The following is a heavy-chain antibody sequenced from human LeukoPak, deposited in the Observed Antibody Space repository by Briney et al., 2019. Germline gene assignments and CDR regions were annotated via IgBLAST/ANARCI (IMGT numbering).Heavy chain of an antibody. CDR2: ISSSSSYI. D-gene: IGHD4-17*01. CDR1: GFTFSSYS. CDR3: AREGHPTRGSTTVTTSSLFY. J-gene: IGHJ4*02. V-gene: IGHV3-21*05. Sequence: GGSLRLSCAASGFTFSSYSMNWVRQAPGKGLEWVSYISSSSSYIYYADSVKGRFTISRDNAKNSLYLQMNSLRAEDTAVYYCAREGHPTRGSTTVTTSSLFYWGQGTLVTVSS.